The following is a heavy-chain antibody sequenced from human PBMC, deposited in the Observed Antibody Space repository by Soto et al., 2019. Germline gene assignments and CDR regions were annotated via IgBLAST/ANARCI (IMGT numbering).Heavy chain of an antibody. D-gene: IGHD6-6*01. CDR3: ARDAYSRSSPRGDFDY. CDR2: IWYDGSNK. J-gene: IGHJ4*02. V-gene: IGHV3-33*01. CDR1: GYTFSSYG. Sequence: QVQLVESGGGVVQPGRSLRLSCAASGYTFSSYGMHWVRQAPGKGLEWVAVIWYDGSNKYYADSVKGRFTISRDNSKNTLYLQMNSLRAEDTAVYYCARDAYSRSSPRGDFDYWGQGTLVTVSS.